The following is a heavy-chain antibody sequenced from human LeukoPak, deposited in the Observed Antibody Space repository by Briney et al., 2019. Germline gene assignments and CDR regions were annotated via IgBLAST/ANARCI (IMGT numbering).Heavy chain of an antibody. D-gene: IGHD2-2*02. V-gene: IGHV4-34*01. Sequence: PSETLSLTCAVYGGSFSGYYWSWIRQPPGKGLEWIGEINHSGSTNYNPSLKSRVTISVDTSKNQFSLKLSSVTAADTAVYYCARLDSSVLDIVVVPAAIQGYKAFDIWGQGTMVTVSS. CDR2: INHSGST. CDR3: ARLDSSVLDIVVVPAAIQGYKAFDI. CDR1: GGSFSGYY. J-gene: IGHJ3*02.